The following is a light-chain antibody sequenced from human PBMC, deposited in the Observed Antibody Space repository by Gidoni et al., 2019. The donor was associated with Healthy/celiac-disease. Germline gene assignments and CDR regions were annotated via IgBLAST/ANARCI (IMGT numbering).Light chain of an antibody. V-gene: IGLV2-14*01. CDR1: SSDVGGYHY. J-gene: IGLJ2*01. CDR3: SSYTSSSTPS. CDR2: EVS. Sequence: QSALTQPASVSGSPGQSITISCTGTSSDVGGYHYVSWYQQHPGKAPKLMIYEVSNRPSGVSNRFSGSKSGNTASLTISGLQAEDEADYHCSSYTSSSTPSFGGGTKLTVL.